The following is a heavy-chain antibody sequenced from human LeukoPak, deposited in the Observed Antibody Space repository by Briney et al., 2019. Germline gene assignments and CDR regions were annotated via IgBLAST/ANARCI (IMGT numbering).Heavy chain of an antibody. CDR3: ARATSGYYDYIDF. CDR2: MNPNSGNT. CDR1: GYIFTSYY. D-gene: IGHD3-22*01. Sequence: ASVKVSCKASGYIFTSYYMYWVRQAPGQGLEWMGWMNPNSGNTGYAQKFQGRVTMTRDTSISTAYMELSTLRSDDTAVYWCARATSGYYDYIDFWGQGTLVTVSS. V-gene: IGHV1-2*02. J-gene: IGHJ4*02.